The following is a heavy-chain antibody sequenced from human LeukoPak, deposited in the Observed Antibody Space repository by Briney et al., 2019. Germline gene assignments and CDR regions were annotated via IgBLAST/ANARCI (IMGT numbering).Heavy chain of an antibody. CDR2: ISSNGGYI. V-gene: IGHV3-21*01. CDR3: ARGAADYYGSGSSYNWFDP. D-gene: IGHD3-10*01. Sequence: GGSLRLSCAASGFSFSRYTMDWVRQAPGKGLEWVSSISSNGGYIYYADSVKGRFTISRDNAKNSLYLQMNSLRAEDTAVYYCARGAADYYGSGSSYNWFDPWGQGTLVTVSS. CDR1: GFSFSRYT. J-gene: IGHJ5*02.